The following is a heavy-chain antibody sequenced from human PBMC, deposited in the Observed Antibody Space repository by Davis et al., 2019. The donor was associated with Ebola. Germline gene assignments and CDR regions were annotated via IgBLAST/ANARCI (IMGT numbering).Heavy chain of an antibody. V-gene: IGHV4-59*01. CDR2: IYYSGST. CDR1: GGSISSYY. D-gene: IGHD1-20*01. CDR3: AREGNNWNDKLRAFDI. Sequence: PSETLSLTCTVSGGSISSYYWSWIRQPPGKGLEWIGYIYYSGSTNYNPSLKSRVTISVDTSKNQFSLKLSSVTAADTAVYYCAREGNNWNDKLRAFDIWGQGTMVTVSS. J-gene: IGHJ3*02.